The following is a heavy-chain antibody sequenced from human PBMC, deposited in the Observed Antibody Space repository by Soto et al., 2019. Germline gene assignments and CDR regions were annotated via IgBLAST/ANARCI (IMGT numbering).Heavy chain of an antibody. CDR1: GGTFSTYV. CDR3: TRGFSTSSSGGTDY. V-gene: IGHV1-69*11. J-gene: IGHJ4*02. CDR2: IIPILGAT. D-gene: IGHD6-6*01. Sequence: QVQLVQSGAEVKKPGSSVMVSCKASGGTFSTYVISWVRQAPGQGLEWMGGIIPILGATNYAQKFQGRVTITADESTSTAYMELSGLRSEDTAVYFCTRGFSTSSSGGTDYWGQGTLLTVSS.